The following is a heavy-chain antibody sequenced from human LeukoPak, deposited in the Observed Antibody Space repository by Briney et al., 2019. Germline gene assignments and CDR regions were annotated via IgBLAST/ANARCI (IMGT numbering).Heavy chain of an antibody. D-gene: IGHD3-3*01. Sequence: SETLSLTCTVSGYSISSGYYWGWIRQPPGKGLEWIGSIYHSGSTYYNPSLKSRVTISVDTSKNQFSLKLGSVTAADTAVYYCARTQGTYYDFWSGYYSQPFFDYWGQGTLVTVSS. CDR3: ARTQGTYYDFWSGYYSQPFFDY. J-gene: IGHJ4*02. CDR1: GYSISSGYY. CDR2: IYHSGST. V-gene: IGHV4-38-2*02.